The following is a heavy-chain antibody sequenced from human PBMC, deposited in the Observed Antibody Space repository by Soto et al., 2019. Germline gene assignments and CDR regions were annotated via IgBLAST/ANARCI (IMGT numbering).Heavy chain of an antibody. V-gene: IGHV4-30-2*01. J-gene: IGHJ4*02. CDR3: AAGGGLPRYY. CDR1: GGSISSGGYS. CDR2: IYHSGST. D-gene: IGHD5-12*01. Sequence: SETLSLTCAVSGGSISSGGYSWSWIRQPPGKGLEWIGYIYHSGSTYYNPSLKSRVTISVDRSKNQFSLKLISVTAADTAVYYCAAGGGLPRYYWGQGTLVTVSS.